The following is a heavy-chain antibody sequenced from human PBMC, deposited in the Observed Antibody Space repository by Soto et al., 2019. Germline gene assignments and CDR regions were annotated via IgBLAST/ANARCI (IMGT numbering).Heavy chain of an antibody. CDR3: ARGRRTARGSRDGYNYSPAFDI. CDR1: GGSFSGYY. V-gene: IGHV4-34*01. D-gene: IGHD5-12*01. Sequence: SETLSLTCAVYGGSFSGYYWSWIRQPPGKGLEWIGEINHSGSTNYNPSLKSRVTISVDTSKNQFSLKLSSVTAADTAVYYCARGRRTARGSRDGYNYSPAFDIWGQGTMVTVSS. J-gene: IGHJ3*02. CDR2: INHSGST.